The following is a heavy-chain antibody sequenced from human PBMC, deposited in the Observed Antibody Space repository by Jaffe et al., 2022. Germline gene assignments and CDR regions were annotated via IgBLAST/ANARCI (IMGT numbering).Heavy chain of an antibody. Sequence: EVQLVESGGGLEQPGGSLRLSCAASGFTFSNVWMSWVRQVPGKGLEWVGRIKSKTDGGTTDYAAPVKGRFTISRDDPKNTLYLQINSLKTEDTGVYFCTTTPGYAGSPLDDWGQGTLVTVSS. J-gene: IGHJ4*02. CDR3: TTTPGYAGSPLDD. D-gene: IGHD2-15*01. CDR1: GFTFSNVW. V-gene: IGHV3-15*05. CDR2: IKSKTDGGTT.